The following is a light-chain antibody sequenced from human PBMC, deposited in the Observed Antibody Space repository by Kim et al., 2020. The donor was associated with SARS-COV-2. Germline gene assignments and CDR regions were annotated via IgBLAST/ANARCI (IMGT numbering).Light chain of an antibody. CDR3: QQYSSSPAT. CDR2: GAS. V-gene: IGKV3-20*01. J-gene: IGKJ1*01. CDR1: QSVSRNY. Sequence: SPGESPTPSCRASQSVSRNYLAGYQQKPGQAPRRRIYGASSRATGIPDRFSGSGSGTDFTLTITRLEPEDFAVYYCQQYSSSPATFGQGTKVEVK.